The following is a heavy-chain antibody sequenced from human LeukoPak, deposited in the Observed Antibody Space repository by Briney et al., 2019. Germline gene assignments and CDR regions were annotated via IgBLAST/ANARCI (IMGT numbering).Heavy chain of an antibody. Sequence: GGSLRLSCAASGFTVSSNYMSWVRQAPGKGLEWVSGIYSGGNTHYADSVKGRFTISRDNSKNTLYLQMNSLRAEDTAVYYCARTRGNLNNYFHYWGQGTLVTVSS. CDR2: IYSGGNT. CDR1: GFTVSSNY. CDR3: ARTRGNLNNYFHY. D-gene: IGHD1/OR15-1a*01. J-gene: IGHJ4*02. V-gene: IGHV3-66*01.